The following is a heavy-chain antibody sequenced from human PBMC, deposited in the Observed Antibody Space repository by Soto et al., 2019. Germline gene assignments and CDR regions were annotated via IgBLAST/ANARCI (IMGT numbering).Heavy chain of an antibody. D-gene: IGHD3-10*01. J-gene: IGHJ5*02. CDR3: ARKGYYGSGSSGGNWFDP. V-gene: IGHV3-21*01. CDR2: ISSSSSYI. CDR1: GFTFSSYS. Sequence: PGGSLRLSCAASGFTFSSYSMNWVRQAPGKGLEWVSSISSSSSYIYYADSVKGRFTISRDNAKNSLYLQMNSLRAEDTAVYYCARKGYYGSGSSGGNWFDPWGQGTLVTVSS.